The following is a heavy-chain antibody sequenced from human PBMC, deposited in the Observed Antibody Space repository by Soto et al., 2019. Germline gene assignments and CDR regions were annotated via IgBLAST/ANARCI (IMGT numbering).Heavy chain of an antibody. CDR1: GFRLRTRA. CDR2: IRPGGDST. CDR3: TTHEEGAPWAGGFDS. V-gene: IGHV3-23*01. J-gene: IGHJ5*01. Sequence: LRLSCAASGFRLRTRAMSWVRQAPGKGLEWVASIRPGGDSTYYADSVKGRFAVSRDNSNVTLYLQMDSLRVEDTAIYYCTTHEEGAPWAGGFDSWGQGTLVTVSS. D-gene: IGHD1-26*01.